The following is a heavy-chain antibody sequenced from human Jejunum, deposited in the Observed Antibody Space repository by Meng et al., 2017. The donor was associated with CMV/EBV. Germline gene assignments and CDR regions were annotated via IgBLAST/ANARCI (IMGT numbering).Heavy chain of an antibody. CDR3: ARCPRDDDSGYWFFDN. Sequence: QVQLQESGAGLLKPSETLSLTCAVYGVSFSGYYWSWIRQPPGKGLEWIGEINYRGSTNYSPSLKSRVTMSLDTSKNQFSLKLTSVTAADTAMYYCARCPRDDDSGYWFFDNWGQGTLVTVSS. V-gene: IGHV4-34*01. D-gene: IGHD3-22*01. CDR2: INYRGST. CDR1: GVSFSGYY. J-gene: IGHJ4*02.